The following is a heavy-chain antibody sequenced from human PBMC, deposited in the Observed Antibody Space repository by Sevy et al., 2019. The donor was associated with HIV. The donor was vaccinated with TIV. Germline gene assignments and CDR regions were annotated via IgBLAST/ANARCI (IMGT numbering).Heavy chain of an antibody. J-gene: IGHJ4*02. Sequence: SETLSLTCTVSGGSINSSDSYWSWIRQAPGKGLEWIGYIHYSGGTYYNPFLKGRVAMSVDTSEKQFSLRLSFLTAADTATYFCASKRGYSHGSFDYWGQGTLVTVSS. D-gene: IGHD5-18*01. CDR3: ASKRGYSHGSFDY. V-gene: IGHV4-30-4*01. CDR2: IHYSGGT. CDR1: GGSINSSDSY.